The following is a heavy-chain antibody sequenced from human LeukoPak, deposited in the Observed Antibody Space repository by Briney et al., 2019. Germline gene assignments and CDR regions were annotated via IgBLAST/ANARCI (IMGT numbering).Heavy chain of an antibody. J-gene: IGHJ6*02. CDR1: GFTFTSSA. Sequence: ASVKVSCKASGFTFTSSAMQWVRQARGQRLEWIGWIFVGSGNTNYAQKFQERVTITRDMSTSTAYMELSSLRSEDTAVYYCAAVSANYVRFGYYYCMDVWGQGTTVSVSS. CDR2: IFVGSGNT. CDR3: AAVSANYVRFGYYYCMDV. V-gene: IGHV1-58*02. D-gene: IGHD1-7*01.